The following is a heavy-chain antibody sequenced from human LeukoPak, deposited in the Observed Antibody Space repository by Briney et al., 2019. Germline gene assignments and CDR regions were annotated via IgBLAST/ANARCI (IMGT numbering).Heavy chain of an antibody. CDR3: ARVAYRGMDV. Sequence: PSETLSLTCAVYGGSFSGYYWSWIRQPSGKGLEWIGEINHSGSTNYNPSLKSRVTISVDTSKNQFSLKLSSVTAADTAVYYCARVAYRGMDVWGQGTTVTVSS. CDR2: INHSGST. CDR1: GGSFSGYY. J-gene: IGHJ6*02. V-gene: IGHV4-34*01.